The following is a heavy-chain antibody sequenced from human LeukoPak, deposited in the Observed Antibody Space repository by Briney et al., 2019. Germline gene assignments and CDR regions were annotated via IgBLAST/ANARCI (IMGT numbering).Heavy chain of an antibody. CDR2: IRYDGSNK. V-gene: IGHV3-30*02. J-gene: IGHJ4*02. CDR3: AKDTDGASIAVAGTLDY. D-gene: IGHD6-19*01. Sequence: PGGSLRLSCAASGFTFSSYGMHWVRQAPGKGLEWVAFIRYDGSNKYYADSVKGRFTISRDNSKNTLYLQMNRLRAEDTDVYYCAKDTDGASIAVAGTLDYWGQGTLVTVSS. CDR1: GFTFSSYG.